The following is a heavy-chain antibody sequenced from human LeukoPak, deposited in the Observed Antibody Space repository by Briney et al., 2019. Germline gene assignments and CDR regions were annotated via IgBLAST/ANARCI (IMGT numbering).Heavy chain of an antibody. J-gene: IGHJ5*02. Sequence: QAGGSLRLSCAASGFTFSGYWMHWVRQAPGKGLVWVSRIKSDGSSTSYADSVKGRFTISRDNAKNTLYLQMNSLRAEDTAVYYCAKSDWFDPWGQGTLVTVSS. CDR1: GFTFSGYW. CDR3: AKSDWFDP. CDR2: IKSDGSST. V-gene: IGHV3-74*01.